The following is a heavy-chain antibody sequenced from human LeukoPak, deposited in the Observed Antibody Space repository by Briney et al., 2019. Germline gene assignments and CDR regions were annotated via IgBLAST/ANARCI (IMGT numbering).Heavy chain of an antibody. Sequence: GGSLRLSCAASGFTFSSYWMSWVRQAPGKGLEWVANIKQDGSEKYYVDSVKGRFTISRDNAQNSLYLQMNSLRAEDTALYYCARVASNYDFDYWGQGTLVTVSS. CDR1: GFTFSSYW. V-gene: IGHV3-7*03. D-gene: IGHD4-11*01. CDR3: ARVASNYDFDY. J-gene: IGHJ4*02. CDR2: IKQDGSEK.